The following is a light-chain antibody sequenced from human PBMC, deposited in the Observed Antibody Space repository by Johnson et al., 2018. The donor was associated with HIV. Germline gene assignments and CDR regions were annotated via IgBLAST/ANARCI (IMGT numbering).Light chain of an antibody. V-gene: IGLV1-51*01. CDR1: SSNTGRNY. J-gene: IGLJ1*01. Sequence: QSVLTQPPSVSAAPGQKVTISCSGSSSNTGRNYVSWYQQLPGTAPKVLIYDNDKRPSGIPDRFSASKSDTSATLGITGLQPGDEANYYCGTWDGGLSIYVFGTGTEVTVL. CDR2: DND. CDR3: GTWDGGLSIYV.